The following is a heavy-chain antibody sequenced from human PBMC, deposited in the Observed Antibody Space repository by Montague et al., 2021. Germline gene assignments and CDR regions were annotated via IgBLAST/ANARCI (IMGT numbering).Heavy chain of an antibody. D-gene: IGHD6-13*01. CDR3: APKIAAHTAHDGFAV. V-gene: IGHV2-5*02. CDR1: GFSLATSGVG. J-gene: IGHJ3*01. CDR2: IFWDDDK. Sequence: PALVKPTQTLTLTCTFSGFSLATSGVGVAWLRQPPGKALEWLALIFWDDDKRYSPSLKSRLTITKDTTKNQVVLTLTNMDPVDTATYFCAPKIAAHTAHDGFAVWGQGTVVTVSA.